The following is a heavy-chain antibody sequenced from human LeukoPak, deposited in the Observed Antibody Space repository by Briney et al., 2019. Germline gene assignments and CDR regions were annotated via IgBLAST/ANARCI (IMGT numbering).Heavy chain of an antibody. V-gene: IGHV4-59*07. CDR2: IYYSGST. CDR3: ARFLGTGPEDVDWFDP. D-gene: IGHD7-27*01. CDR1: GGSISSYY. Sequence: PSDTLSLTCTVSGGSISSYYWSWIRQPPGKGLEWIGYIYYSGSTNYNPSLKSRVTISVDTSKSQFSLKLSSVTAADTAVYYCARFLGTGPEDVDWFDPWGQGTLVTVSS. J-gene: IGHJ5*02.